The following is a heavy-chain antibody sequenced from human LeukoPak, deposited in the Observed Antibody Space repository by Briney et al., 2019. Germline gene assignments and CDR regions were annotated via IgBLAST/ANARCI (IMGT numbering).Heavy chain of an antibody. CDR3: ARGSFRVVRGYRGSDY. Sequence: GASVKVSCKASGYTFTSYGISWVRQAPGQGLEWMGWISAHNGNTNYAQKLQGRVSMTTDTSTSTAYLELRSLRSDGTAVYYCARGSFRVVRGYRGSDYWGKGTLVTVSS. CDR1: GYTFTSYG. CDR2: ISAHNGNT. V-gene: IGHV1-18*01. D-gene: IGHD3-10*01. J-gene: IGHJ4*02.